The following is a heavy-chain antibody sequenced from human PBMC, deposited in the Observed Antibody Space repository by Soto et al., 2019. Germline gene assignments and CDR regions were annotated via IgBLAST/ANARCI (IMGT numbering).Heavy chain of an antibody. V-gene: IGHV4-61*01. CDR2: AYFSGSA. CDR3: ARARLSCSGDSCWPSGFDP. CDR1: GGSVTGGNYY. D-gene: IGHD2-15*01. J-gene: IGHJ5*02. Sequence: SETLSLTCIVSGGSVTGGNYYWTWIRQPPQRGLEWIGYAYFSGSANYNPSLQSRVTISVDTSKDQFSLKLTSVTAADTAVYFCARARLSCSGDSCWPSGFDPWGQGTQVTVSS.